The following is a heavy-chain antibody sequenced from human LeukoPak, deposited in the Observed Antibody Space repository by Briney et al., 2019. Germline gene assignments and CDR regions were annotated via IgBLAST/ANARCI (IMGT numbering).Heavy chain of an antibody. D-gene: IGHD5-18*01. Sequence: AGGSLRLSCAASGFTVSDNYMSWVRQAPGKGLEWVSIIYTGGTTYYADSVRGRFTISRDSSKNTVYLQMNSLTAGDTGVYYCARLNTAMVLAFDIWGQGTMVTVSS. CDR2: IYTGGTT. J-gene: IGHJ3*02. CDR3: ARLNTAMVLAFDI. CDR1: GFTVSDNY. V-gene: IGHV3-53*01.